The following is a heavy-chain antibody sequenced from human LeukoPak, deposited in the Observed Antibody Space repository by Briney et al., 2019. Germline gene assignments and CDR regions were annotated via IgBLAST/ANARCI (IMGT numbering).Heavy chain of an antibody. CDR1: GFTFSSYA. CDR2: ISGSGGST. J-gene: IGHJ4*02. Sequence: GGSLRLSCAASGFTFSSYAMSWVRQAPGKGLEWVSAISGSGGSTYYADSVKGRFTISRDSFKSTLYLQMNSLRAEDTAIYYCAKGLSTYSSSSPDYWGQGTLVTVSS. V-gene: IGHV3-23*01. CDR3: AKGLSTYSSSSPDY. D-gene: IGHD6-6*01.